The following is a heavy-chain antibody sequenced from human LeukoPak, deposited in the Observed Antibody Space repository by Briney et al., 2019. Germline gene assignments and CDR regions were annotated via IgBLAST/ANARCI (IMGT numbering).Heavy chain of an antibody. J-gene: IGHJ4*02. CDR2: IYHSGST. D-gene: IGHD2-21*01. CDR1: CYSISSGYY. V-gene: IGHV4-38-2*01. Sequence: PSETLSPTCAVSCYSISSGYYWGWMPQAPGQGLVWFGSIYHSGSTYYNPSLKSRVTISVDTSKNQFSLKLSSVTAADTAVYYCASEGPCGGDCYHDYWGQGTLVTVSS. CDR3: ASEGPCGGDCYHDY.